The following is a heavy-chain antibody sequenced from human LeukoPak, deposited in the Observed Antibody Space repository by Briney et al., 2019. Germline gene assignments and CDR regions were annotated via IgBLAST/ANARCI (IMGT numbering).Heavy chain of an antibody. J-gene: IGHJ4*02. CDR3: AKGPAYSSGWYDNYYFDY. CDR1: GFTFSSYA. D-gene: IGHD6-19*01. Sequence: GGSLRLSCAASGFTFSSYAMSWVRQAPGKGLEWVSAISGSGGSTYYADSVKGRFTISRDNSKNTLYLQMNSLRAEDTAVYYCAKGPAYSSGWYDNYYFDYWGQGTLVTVSS. CDR2: ISGSGGST. V-gene: IGHV3-23*01.